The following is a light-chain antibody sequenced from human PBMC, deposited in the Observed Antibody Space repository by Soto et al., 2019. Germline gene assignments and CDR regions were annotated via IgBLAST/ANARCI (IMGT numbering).Light chain of an antibody. CDR3: TSYTTSNTPYV. CDR2: EVT. V-gene: IGLV2-14*01. CDR1: SNDVGAYNF. Sequence: QSVLTQPASVSGSPGQSITSSCSGTSNDVGAYNFVSWYQVHPGRAPKLIISEVTVRPSGISHRFSGSKSGNSASLTISGLQAEDEADYYCTSYTTSNTPYVFGSGTKVTVL. J-gene: IGLJ1*01.